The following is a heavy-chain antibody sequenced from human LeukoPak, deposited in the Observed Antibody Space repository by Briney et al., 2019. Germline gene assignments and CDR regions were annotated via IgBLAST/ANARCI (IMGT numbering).Heavy chain of an antibody. J-gene: IGHJ5*02. CDR2: ISGSGGST. CDR1: GFTFSDYY. Sequence: GGSLRLSCAASGFTFSDYYMSWIRQAPGKGLEWVSAISGSGGSTYYADSVKGRFTISRDNSKNTLYLQMNSLRAEDTAVYYCAKSPGPRTFDPWGQGTLVTVSS. V-gene: IGHV3-23*01. CDR3: AKSPGPRTFDP.